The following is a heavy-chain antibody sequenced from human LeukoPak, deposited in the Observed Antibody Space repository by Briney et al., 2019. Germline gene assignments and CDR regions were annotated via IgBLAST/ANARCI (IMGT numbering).Heavy chain of an antibody. D-gene: IGHD1-14*01. CDR3: AKDFSGQPFDY. CDR1: GFTFSSYG. CDR2: ISYDGSNK. V-gene: IGHV3-30*18. J-gene: IGHJ4*02. Sequence: PGGSLRLSCAASGFTFSSYGMHWVRQAPGKGLEWVAVISYDGSNKYYADSVKGRFTISRDNSKNTLYLQMNSLRAEDTAVYYCAKDFSGQPFDYWGQGTLVTVSS.